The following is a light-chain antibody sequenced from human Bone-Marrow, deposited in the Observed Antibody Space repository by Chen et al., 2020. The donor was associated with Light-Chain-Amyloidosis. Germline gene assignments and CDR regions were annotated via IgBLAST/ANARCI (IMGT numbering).Light chain of an antibody. Sequence: SALTQPASVSGSPGQSITISCTGTSSDVGGDNHVSLYQQHPDKAPKLMIYEVTNRPSWVPDRFSGSKSDNTASLTISGLQTEDEADYFFSSYTITNTLVFGSGTRVTVL. CDR1: SSDVGGDNH. J-gene: IGLJ1*01. CDR2: EVT. V-gene: IGLV2-14*01. CDR3: SSYTITNTLV.